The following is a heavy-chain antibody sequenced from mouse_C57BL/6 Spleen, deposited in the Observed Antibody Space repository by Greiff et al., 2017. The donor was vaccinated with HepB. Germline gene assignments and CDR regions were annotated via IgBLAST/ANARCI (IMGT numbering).Heavy chain of an antibody. CDR3: AKRYDSSSLYYFDY. CDR1: GYTFTSYW. J-gene: IGHJ2*01. D-gene: IGHD1-1*01. V-gene: IGHV1-59*01. Sequence: QVQLQQPGAELVRPGTSVKLSCKASGYTFTSYWMHWVKQRPGQGLEWIGVIDPSDSYTNYNQKFKGKATLTVDTSSSTAYMQLSSLTTGDSAVYYCAKRYDSSSLYYFDYWGQGTTLTVSS. CDR2: IDPSDSYT.